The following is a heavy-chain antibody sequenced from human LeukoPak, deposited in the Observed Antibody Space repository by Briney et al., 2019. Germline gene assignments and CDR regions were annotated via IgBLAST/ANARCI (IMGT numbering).Heavy chain of an antibody. CDR3: ATDYSGSGSP. V-gene: IGHV3-74*01. D-gene: IGHD3-10*01. J-gene: IGHJ5*02. CDR1: GFTFSNFW. CDR2: IKRDGSST. Sequence: GGSLRLSCAASGFTFSNFWMHWVRQAPGKGLVWVSRIKRDGSSTDYADSVKGRFTVSRDNAKNTLYLQMNSLRADDTAVYYCATDYSGSGSPWGQGTLVTVSS.